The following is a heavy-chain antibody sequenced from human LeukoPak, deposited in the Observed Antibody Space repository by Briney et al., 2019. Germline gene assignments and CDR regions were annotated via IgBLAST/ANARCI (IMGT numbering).Heavy chain of an antibody. CDR1: GGSLSGFF. J-gene: IGHJ5*02. Sequence: PSETLSPTCTVSGGSLSGFFWSWIRQSPGKGLEYIGYIYYSGTTDYNPTLKSRVSMSVDTSKNQFFLNLTSVTAADTAIYYCARVGYGSGSWAWFDPWGQGTLVTVSS. V-gene: IGHV4-59*01. CDR3: ARVGYGSGSWAWFDP. D-gene: IGHD3-10*01. CDR2: IYYSGTT.